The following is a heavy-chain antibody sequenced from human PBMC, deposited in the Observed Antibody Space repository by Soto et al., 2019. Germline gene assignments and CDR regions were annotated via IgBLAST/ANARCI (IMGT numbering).Heavy chain of an antibody. V-gene: IGHV3-21*01. CDR3: ARVFGANYYGSGNQRWFDP. CDR1: GFTFSSYS. J-gene: IGHJ5*02. CDR2: ISSSSSYI. D-gene: IGHD3-10*01. Sequence: GGSLRLSCAASGFTFSSYSMNWVRQAPGKGLEWVSSISSSSSYIYYADSVKGRFTISRDNAKNSLYLQMNSLRAEDTAVYYCARVFGANYYGSGNQRWFDPWGQGTLVTVSS.